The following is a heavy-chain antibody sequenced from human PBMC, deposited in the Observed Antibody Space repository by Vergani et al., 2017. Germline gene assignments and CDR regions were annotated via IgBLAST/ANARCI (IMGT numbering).Heavy chain of an antibody. CDR3: ARSRVRGVTIYYYYYYGMDV. J-gene: IGHJ6*02. D-gene: IGHD3-10*01. CDR2: MNPNSGNT. V-gene: IGHV1-8*03. CDR1: GYTFTSYD. Sequence: QVQLVQSGAEVKKPGASVKVSCKASGYTFTSYDINWVRQATGQGLEWMGWMNPNSGNTGYAQKFQGRVTITRNTSISTAYMELSSLRSEDTAVYYCARSRVRGVTIYYYYYYGMDVWGQGTTVTVSS.